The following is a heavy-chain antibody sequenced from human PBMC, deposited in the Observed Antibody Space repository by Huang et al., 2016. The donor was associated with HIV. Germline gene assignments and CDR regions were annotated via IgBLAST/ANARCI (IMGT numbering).Heavy chain of an antibody. CDR2: IIPIFGTT. CDR3: ARASGRIQLPGGYFDL. J-gene: IGHJ2*01. CDR1: GGPFSSYA. V-gene: IGHV1-69*01. Sequence: QVQLVQSAAEVKKPGSSVKVSCEASGGPFSSYAISWVRQAPGQGLGGMGGIIPIFGTTNSTQKFQGRVTITADESSSTAYMELRSLRSEDTAVYYCARASGRIQLPGGYFDLWGRGTLVTVSS. D-gene: IGHD1-1*01.